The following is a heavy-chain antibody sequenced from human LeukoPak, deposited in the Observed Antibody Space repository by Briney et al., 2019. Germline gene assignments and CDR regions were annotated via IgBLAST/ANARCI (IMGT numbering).Heavy chain of an antibody. CDR1: GGSISSYY. Sequence: SETLSLTCTVSGGSISSYYWSWIRQPPGKGLEWIGYIYYSGSTNYNPSLKSRVTISVDTSKNQFSLKLSSVTAADTAVYYCARGLEYSSSSGAFDIWGQGTMVTVSS. CDR3: ARGLEYSSSSGAFDI. V-gene: IGHV4-59*01. D-gene: IGHD6-6*01. CDR2: IYYSGST. J-gene: IGHJ3*02.